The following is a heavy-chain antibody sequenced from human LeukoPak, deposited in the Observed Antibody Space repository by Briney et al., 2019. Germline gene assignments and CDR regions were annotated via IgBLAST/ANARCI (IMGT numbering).Heavy chain of an antibody. D-gene: IGHD5-18*01. V-gene: IGHV3-43D*03. CDR3: ARSLGYSYGNIDH. Sequence: GGSLRPSCAASGFTFDDYAMHWVRQAPGKGLEWVSLISWDGGSTYYADSVKGRFTISRDNTKNSLYLQMNSLRAEDTALYYCARSLGYSYGNIDHWGQGTRVTVSS. CDR1: GFTFDDYA. CDR2: ISWDGGST. J-gene: IGHJ4*02.